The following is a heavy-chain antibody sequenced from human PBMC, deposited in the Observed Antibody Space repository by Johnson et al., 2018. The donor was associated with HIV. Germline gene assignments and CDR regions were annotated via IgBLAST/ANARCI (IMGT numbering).Heavy chain of an antibody. V-gene: IGHV3-30*03. Sequence: QVQLVESGGGVVQPGRSLRLSCAASGFTFSSYGMHWVRQAPGKGLEWVSVISYDGSNKYYADSVKGRFTISRDNSKNTLYLQMNSLRAEDTAVYYCARESRSGTGNVPGRHALDVWGQGTMVTVSS. D-gene: IGHD7-27*01. CDR1: GFTFSSYG. J-gene: IGHJ3*01. CDR2: ISYDGSNK. CDR3: ARESRSGTGNVPGRHALDV.